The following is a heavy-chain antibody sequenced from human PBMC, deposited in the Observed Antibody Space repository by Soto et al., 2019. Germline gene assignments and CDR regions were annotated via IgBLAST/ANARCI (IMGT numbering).Heavy chain of an antibody. CDR2: IYYSGST. Sequence: TSETLSLTCTVSGGSISSGDYYWSWIRQPPGKGLEWIGYIYYSGSTYYNPSLKSRVTISVDTSKNQFSLKLSSVTAADTAVYYCASKKKMTPLNSWGQGTLVTVSS. CDR1: GGSISSGDYY. CDR3: ASKKKMTPLNS. J-gene: IGHJ4*02. V-gene: IGHV4-30-4*01.